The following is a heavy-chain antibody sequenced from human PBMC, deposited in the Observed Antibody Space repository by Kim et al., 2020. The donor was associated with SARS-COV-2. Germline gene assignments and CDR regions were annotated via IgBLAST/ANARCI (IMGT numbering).Heavy chain of an antibody. CDR3: ARRCITMIVVRQDFDY. J-gene: IGHJ4*02. V-gene: IGHV4-39*01. Sequence: PSLKSRGTISVDTSKNKFSLKLSSVTAAETAVYYCARRCITMIVVRQDFDYWGQGTLVTVSS. D-gene: IGHD3-22*01.